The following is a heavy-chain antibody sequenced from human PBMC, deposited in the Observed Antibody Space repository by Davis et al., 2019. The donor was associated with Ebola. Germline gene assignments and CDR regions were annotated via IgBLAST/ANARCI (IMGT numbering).Heavy chain of an antibody. V-gene: IGHV1-18*01. Sequence: AASVTVSCKASGYTFTSYVISWVRQAPGQVLEWMGWISACTGNTNYAQKLQDRVTMTTDTSTTTAYMELRSLRSDDTALYYCARDYCDTSGYYYDTFDIWGQGTMVTVSS. CDR3: ARDYCDTSGYYYDTFDI. D-gene: IGHD3-22*01. CDR1: GYTFTSYV. CDR2: ISACTGNT. J-gene: IGHJ3*02.